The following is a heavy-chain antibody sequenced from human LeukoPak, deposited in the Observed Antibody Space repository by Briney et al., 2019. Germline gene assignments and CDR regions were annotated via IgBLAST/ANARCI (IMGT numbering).Heavy chain of an antibody. J-gene: IGHJ4*02. CDR1: GGSISSYY. D-gene: IGHD3-10*01. Sequence: YPSETLSPTCTVSGGSISSYYWSWIRQPAGKGLEWIGRIYTSGSTNYNPSLKSRVTMSVDTSKNQFSLKLSSVTAADTAVYYCARDLGMVRGVISRHFDYWGQGTLVTVSS. CDR3: ARDLGMVRGVISRHFDY. V-gene: IGHV4-4*07. CDR2: IYTSGST.